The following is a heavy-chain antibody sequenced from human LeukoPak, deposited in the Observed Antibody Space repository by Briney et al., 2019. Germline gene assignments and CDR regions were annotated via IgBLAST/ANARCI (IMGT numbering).Heavy chain of an antibody. D-gene: IGHD2-15*01. J-gene: IGHJ4*02. Sequence: GASVKVSCKASGYTFTSYGISWVRQAPGQGLEWMGWISAYNGNTNYAQKLQGRVTMTTDTSTSTAYMELRSLRSDDTAVYYCARDRAGYCSGGSCYPTGEFDYWGQGTLVTVSS. V-gene: IGHV1-18*01. CDR2: ISAYNGNT. CDR3: ARDRAGYCSGGSCYPTGEFDY. CDR1: GYTFTSYG.